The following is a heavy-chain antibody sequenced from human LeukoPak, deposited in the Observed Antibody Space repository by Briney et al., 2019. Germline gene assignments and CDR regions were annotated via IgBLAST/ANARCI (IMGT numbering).Heavy chain of an antibody. CDR2: ISSSGSTI. CDR1: GFTFSDYY. CDR3: ARVDFYAYYYDSSGYSTFDY. Sequence: PGGSLRLSCAASGFTFSDYYMSWIRQAPGKGLEWVSYISSSGSTIYYADSVKGRFTISRDNAKNSLYPQMNSLRAEDTAVYYCARVDFYAYYYDSSGYSTFDYWGQGTLVTVSS. J-gene: IGHJ4*02. V-gene: IGHV3-11*01. D-gene: IGHD3-22*01.